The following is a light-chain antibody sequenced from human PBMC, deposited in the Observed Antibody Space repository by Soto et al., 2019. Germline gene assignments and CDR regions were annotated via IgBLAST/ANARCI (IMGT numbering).Light chain of an antibody. CDR3: SSYTCSSGNMV. Sequence: QSALTQPASVSGSPGQSIPLSCTGTSSDVGGYNYVSWYQQHPGKAPKLMIYDVINRPSGVSNRFSGSKSGNSASLTIAGFQAEDDADYYCSSYTCSSGNMVFGEGTKLTVL. CDR2: DVI. V-gene: IGLV2-14*03. CDR1: SSDVGGYNY. J-gene: IGLJ2*01.